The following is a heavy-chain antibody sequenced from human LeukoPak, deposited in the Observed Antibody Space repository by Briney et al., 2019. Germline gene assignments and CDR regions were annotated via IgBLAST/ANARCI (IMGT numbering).Heavy chain of an antibody. D-gene: IGHD6-19*01. CDR1: GFTFRSYD. CDR3: AREMLAAVAAQS. Sequence: GGSLRLSCAASGFTFRSYDMHWVRHATGKGLEWVSGIGTAGEIYYPGSVKGRFTISRENAKNSLYLQMNSLRAGDTAVYYCAREMLAAVAAQSWGQGTLVTVSS. CDR2: IGTAGEI. J-gene: IGHJ5*02. V-gene: IGHV3-13*01.